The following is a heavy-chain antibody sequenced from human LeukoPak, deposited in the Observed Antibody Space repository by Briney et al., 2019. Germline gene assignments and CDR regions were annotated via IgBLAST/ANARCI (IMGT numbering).Heavy chain of an antibody. Sequence: SETLSLTCTVSGGSVSGYYWSWIRQPPGKGLEYIGYIYYSGTTNYSPSLQSRVTISVDASKNQFSLKLSSATAADTAVYYCARFSHYDNSIHYLDYWGQGTLVTVSS. V-gene: IGHV4-59*08. CDR1: GGSVSGYY. J-gene: IGHJ4*02. CDR3: ARFSHYDNSIHYLDY. CDR2: IYYSGTT. D-gene: IGHD3-22*01.